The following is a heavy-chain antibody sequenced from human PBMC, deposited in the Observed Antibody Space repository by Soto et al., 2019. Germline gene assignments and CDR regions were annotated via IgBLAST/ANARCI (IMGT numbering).Heavy chain of an antibody. V-gene: IGHV4-59*01. J-gene: IGHJ5*02. CDR3: ARVFPPPGNWFDP. D-gene: IGHD1-20*01. CDR2: IYYSGST. Sequence: PSETLSLTCTVSGGSISSYYWSWIRQPPGKGLEWIGYIYYSGSTNYNPSLKSRVTISVDTSKNQFSLKLSSVTAADTAVYYCARVFPPPGNWFDPWGQGTLVTVSS. CDR1: GGSISSYY.